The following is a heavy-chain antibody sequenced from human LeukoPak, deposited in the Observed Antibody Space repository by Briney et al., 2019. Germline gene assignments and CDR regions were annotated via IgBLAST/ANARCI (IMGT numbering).Heavy chain of an antibody. CDR2: INHSGST. CDR1: GGSFSDYY. Sequence: SETLSLTCAVYGGSFSDYYWNWIRQPPGKGLEWIGEINHSGSTNYNPSLKSRVTISVDTSKNQFSLKLSSVTAADTAVYYCATVLTTGHYYYMDVWGKGTTVTVSS. CDR3: ATVLTTGHYYYMDV. V-gene: IGHV4-34*01. J-gene: IGHJ6*03. D-gene: IGHD4-17*01.